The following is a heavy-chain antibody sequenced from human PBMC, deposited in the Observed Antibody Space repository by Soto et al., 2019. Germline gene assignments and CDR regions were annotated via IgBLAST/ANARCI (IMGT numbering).Heavy chain of an antibody. CDR3: TTLPGGYYDSSGYHEPFAY. CDR1: GFTFSNAW. D-gene: IGHD3-22*01. CDR2: IKSKTDGGTT. Sequence: GGSLRLSCAASGFTFSNAWMNWVRQAPGKGLEWVGRIKSKTDGGTTDYAAPVKGRFTISRDDSKNTLYLQMNSLKTEDTAVYYCTTLPGGYYDSSGYHEPFAYWGQGTLVTVSS. J-gene: IGHJ4*02. V-gene: IGHV3-15*07.